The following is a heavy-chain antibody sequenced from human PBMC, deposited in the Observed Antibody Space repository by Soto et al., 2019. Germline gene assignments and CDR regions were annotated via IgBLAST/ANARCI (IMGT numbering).Heavy chain of an antibody. Sequence: QLQLQESGSGLVKPSQTLSLTCAVSGGSISSGGYSWNWIRQPPGKGLEWIGYIYHSGYTYYNPSLNSLVTISVDKSKTQFSLHLNSVTAADTAVYYCARDDLYGGWFDPWGQGTLVTVSS. D-gene: IGHD4-17*01. CDR1: GGSISSGGYS. CDR2: IYHSGYT. V-gene: IGHV4-30-2*01. CDR3: ARDDLYGGWFDP. J-gene: IGHJ5*02.